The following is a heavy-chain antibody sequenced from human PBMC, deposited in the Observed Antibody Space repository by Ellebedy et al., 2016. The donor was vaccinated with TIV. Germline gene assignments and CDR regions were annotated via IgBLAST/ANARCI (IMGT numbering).Heavy chain of an antibody. Sequence: GESLKISCAASGFTFSSYGMHWVRQAPGKGLEWVAVISYDGSNKYYADSVKGRFTISRDNSKNTLYLQMNSLRAEDTAVYYCARDSNPADYYDSSGGFDYWGQGTLVTVSS. J-gene: IGHJ4*02. V-gene: IGHV3-30*03. CDR3: ARDSNPADYYDSSGGFDY. D-gene: IGHD3-22*01. CDR1: GFTFSSYG. CDR2: ISYDGSNK.